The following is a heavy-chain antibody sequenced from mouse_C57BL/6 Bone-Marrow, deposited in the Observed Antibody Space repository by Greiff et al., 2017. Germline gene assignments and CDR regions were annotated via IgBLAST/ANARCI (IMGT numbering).Heavy chain of an antibody. CDR3: AIGGIRRYFDY. D-gene: IGHD2-12*01. CDR1: GYTFTSYW. J-gene: IGHJ2*01. CDR2: IHPSDSVT. V-gene: IGHV1-74*01. Sequence: QVQLQQPGAELVKPGASVKVSCKASGYTFTSYWMHWVKQRPGQGLEWIGRIHPSDSVTNYNQKFKGKATLTVDKSSSTAYMQLSSLTSEDSAVYSCAIGGIRRYFDYWGQGTTLTVSS.